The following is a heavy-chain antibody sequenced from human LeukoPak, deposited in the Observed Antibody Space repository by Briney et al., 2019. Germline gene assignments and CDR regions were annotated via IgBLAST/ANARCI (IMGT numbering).Heavy chain of an antibody. V-gene: IGHV1-69*13. CDR3: ARTSPPYDFWSGYYN. D-gene: IGHD3-3*01. CDR2: IIPIFGTA. J-gene: IGHJ4*02. Sequence: ASVKVSCKASGGTFSSYAISWVRQAPGQGLEWMGGIIPIFGTANYAQRFQGRVTITADESTSTAYMELSSLRSEDTAVYYCARTSPPYDFWSGYYNWGQGTLVTVSS. CDR1: GGTFSSYA.